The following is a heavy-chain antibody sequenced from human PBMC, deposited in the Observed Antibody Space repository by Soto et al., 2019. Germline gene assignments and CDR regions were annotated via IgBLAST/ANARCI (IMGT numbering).Heavy chain of an antibody. CDR2: ISAYNGNT. CDR3: ARDAPPADY. CDR1: GYTFTSYA. Sequence: QVQLVQSGAEVKKPGASVKVSCKASGYTFTSYAISWVRQAPGQGLEWMGWISAYNGNTNYAQKFQGRVTMTKDTSTSTAHMDLRSLISYGTAVYYFARDAPPADYWGQGTLVTVSS. V-gene: IGHV1-18*01. J-gene: IGHJ4*02.